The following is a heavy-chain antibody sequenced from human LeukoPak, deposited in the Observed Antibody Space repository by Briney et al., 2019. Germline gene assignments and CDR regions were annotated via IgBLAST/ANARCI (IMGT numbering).Heavy chain of an antibody. CDR3: ATDRGWRTSGYYLYYFEY. V-gene: IGHV3-7*01. J-gene: IGHJ4*02. CDR2: IKHDGSEK. CDR1: GGSISSYY. D-gene: IGHD3-3*01. Sequence: ETLSLTCTVSGGSISSYYWSWVRQAPGKGLEWVASIKHDGSEKYYVDSVRGRFTISRDNTMNSLYLQMSSLRAEDTAVYYCATDRGWRTSGYYLYYFEYWGQGTLVTYSS.